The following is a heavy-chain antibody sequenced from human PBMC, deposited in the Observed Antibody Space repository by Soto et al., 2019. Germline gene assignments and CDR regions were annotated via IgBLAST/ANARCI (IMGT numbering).Heavy chain of an antibody. V-gene: IGHV3-33*01. D-gene: IGHD3-3*01. CDR2: IWYDGSNK. CDR1: GFTFGSYG. J-gene: IGHJ4*02. Sequence: QPGGSLRLSCAASGFTFGSYGMHWVRQAPGKGLEWVAVIWYDGSNKYYADSVKGRFTISRDNSKNTLYLQMNSLRAEDTAVYYCARDDDFWSGSPDYWGQGTLVTVSS. CDR3: ARDDDFWSGSPDY.